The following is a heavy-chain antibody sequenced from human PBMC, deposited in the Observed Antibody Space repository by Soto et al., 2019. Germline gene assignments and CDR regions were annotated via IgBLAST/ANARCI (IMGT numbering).Heavy chain of an antibody. Sequence: LRLSCAASGFIFSPYGIHWVRQAPGKGLEWVALIRNDGSDKYYAESVTGRFTISRDNSKNTVYLQMNSLRAEDTALYFCARAPRMAPFDIWGQGTMVTVSS. V-gene: IGHV3-33*01. CDR3: ARAPRMAPFDI. J-gene: IGHJ3*02. CDR1: GFIFSPYG. CDR2: IRNDGSDK.